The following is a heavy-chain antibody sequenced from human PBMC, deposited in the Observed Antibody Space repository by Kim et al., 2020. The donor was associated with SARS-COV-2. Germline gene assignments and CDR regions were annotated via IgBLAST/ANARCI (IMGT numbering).Heavy chain of an antibody. Sequence: VKGRFTISRDNAKNSLYLQMNSLRAEDTAVYYCALGSSTNPFRFPMSPDYWGQGTLVTVSS. CDR3: ALGSSTNPFRFPMSPDY. D-gene: IGHD2-2*01. J-gene: IGHJ4*02. V-gene: IGHV3-48*03.